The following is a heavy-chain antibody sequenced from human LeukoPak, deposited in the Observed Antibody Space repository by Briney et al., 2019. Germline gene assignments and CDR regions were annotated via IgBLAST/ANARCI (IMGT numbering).Heavy chain of an antibody. J-gene: IGHJ6*03. CDR3: ARSRRGYYMDV. Sequence: GASVKVSCKASGYTFSNFDVNWVRQAPRQGLEWMAWMNPGSGDTGYEGKFQARLTMSSNTSITTASMELSSLTSEDTAVYYCARSRRGYYMDVWGKGTTVIVSS. CDR1: GYTFSNFD. CDR2: MNPGSGDT. V-gene: IGHV1-8*02.